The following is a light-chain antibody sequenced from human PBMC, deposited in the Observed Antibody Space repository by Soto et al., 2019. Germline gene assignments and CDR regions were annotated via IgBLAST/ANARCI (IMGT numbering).Light chain of an antibody. J-gene: IGLJ2*01. CDR1: SSDVGNYKF. CDR2: EVS. CDR3: CSYAGSTTVV. V-gene: IGLV2-23*02. Sequence: QSALTQPASVSGSPGQSITISCTGTSSDVGNYKFVSWYQQHPGKAPKLMIYEVSKRPPGVSNRFSDSKSGNTASLTISGLQAEDEADYYCCSYAGSTTVVLGGGTKLTVL.